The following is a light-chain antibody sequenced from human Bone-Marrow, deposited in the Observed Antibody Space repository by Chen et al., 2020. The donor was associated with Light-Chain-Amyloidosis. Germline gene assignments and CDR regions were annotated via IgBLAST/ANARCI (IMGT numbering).Light chain of an antibody. CDR3: QQSYSTPPGFT. V-gene: IGKV1-39*01. J-gene: IGKJ3*01. CDR1: QSISSY. CDR2: AAS. Sequence: DIQMTQSPSSLCSSVGDRVTITCRASQSISSYLNWYQQKPGKAPKLLIYAASSLQSGVPSRFSGSGSGTDFTLTISSLQPEDFATYYCQQSYSTPPGFTFGPGTKVDIK.